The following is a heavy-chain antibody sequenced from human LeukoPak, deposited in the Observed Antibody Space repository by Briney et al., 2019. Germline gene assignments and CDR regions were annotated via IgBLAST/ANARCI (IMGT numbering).Heavy chain of an antibody. J-gene: IGHJ2*01. CDR1: GFTFSSYW. V-gene: IGHV3-74*01. D-gene: IGHD2-2*02. Sequence: GGSLRLSWAASGFTFSSYWMRWVRQAAGRGLGWVSRINSDGSSTSYADSGKGRFTISTDNAQNPLYLQLNTLRAADKAVSYCARGYRIPRAFNFDLWGRGTLVTVSS. CDR2: INSDGSST. CDR3: ARGYRIPRAFNFDL.